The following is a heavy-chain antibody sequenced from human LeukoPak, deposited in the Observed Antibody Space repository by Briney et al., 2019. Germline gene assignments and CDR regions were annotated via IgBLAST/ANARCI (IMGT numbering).Heavy chain of an antibody. CDR1: GGSITNNNYY. D-gene: IGHD5-18*01. Sequence: SETLSLTCTVSGGSITNNNYYWGWFRQPPGKGLIWLGTIYYTGSTYYNPSLKSRVTISVDTSKNRFSLKLSSVTAADTAVYYCARQVRGYSYGYYYYYMDVWGKGTTVTISS. CDR2: IYYTGST. V-gene: IGHV4-39*01. CDR3: ARQVRGYSYGYYYYYMDV. J-gene: IGHJ6*03.